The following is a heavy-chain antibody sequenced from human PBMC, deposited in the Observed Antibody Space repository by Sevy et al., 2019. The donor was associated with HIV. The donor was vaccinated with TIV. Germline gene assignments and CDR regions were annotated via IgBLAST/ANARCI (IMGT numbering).Heavy chain of an antibody. V-gene: IGHV3-21*01. Sequence: GGSLRLSCAASGFTFSDSNMNWVRQAPGKGLEWVSSISLSSNYIYYAASVEGRFSISRDNAENSLYLQMNSLRAEDTAVYYCARDEDPGVFDIWGQGTMVTVSS. CDR1: GFTFSDSN. J-gene: IGHJ3*02. CDR3: ARDEDPGVFDI. CDR2: ISLSSNYI.